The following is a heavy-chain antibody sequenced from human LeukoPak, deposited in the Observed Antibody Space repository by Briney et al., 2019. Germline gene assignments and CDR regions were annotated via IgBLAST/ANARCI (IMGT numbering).Heavy chain of an antibody. V-gene: IGHV5-51*01. CDR1: GYSFTSYW. CDR3: ATRRGGYSGLGYFDY. J-gene: IGHJ4*02. D-gene: IGHD5-18*01. Sequence: GESLKISCKGSGYSFTSYWIGWVRQMPGKGLEWMGIIYPGNSDTRYSPSFQGQVTISADKSISTAYLQWSSLKASDTAMYYCATRRGGYSGLGYFDYWGQGTLVTVSS. CDR2: IYPGNSDT.